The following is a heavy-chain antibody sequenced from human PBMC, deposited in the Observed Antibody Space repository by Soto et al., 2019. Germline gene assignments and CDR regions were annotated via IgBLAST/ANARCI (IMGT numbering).Heavy chain of an antibody. Sequence: QVQLVQSGAELKKPGAPVKVSCKASGYTFTASYIHWVRQAPGQGLEWMGWINHDSGITNYARKFQGRVTMTGDTSISTAYMELNTLKSDDSALYYCVRDTGRSLASVRFDAWGQGTLVTVSS. D-gene: IGHD1-1*01. CDR1: GYTFTASY. V-gene: IGHV1-2*02. CDR2: INHDSGIT. J-gene: IGHJ4*02. CDR3: VRDTGRSLASVRFDA.